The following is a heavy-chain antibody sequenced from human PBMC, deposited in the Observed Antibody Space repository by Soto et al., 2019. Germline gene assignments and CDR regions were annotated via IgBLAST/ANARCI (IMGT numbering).Heavy chain of an antibody. CDR2: LSDSGGHT. CDR1: GFTFSLYA. D-gene: IGHD2-2*01. V-gene: IGHV3-23*01. J-gene: IGHJ6*02. Sequence: EVQLLESGGGLVQPGGSLRLSCAGSGFTFSLYAMTWVRQAPGKGLERVSTLSDSGGHTYYADSVKGRFTISRDNPKTTRYLQMNSLRAEDTAVYYCAKDSQGVSVSAARGYGMDVWGQGTTVTVSS. CDR3: AKDSQGVSVSAARGYGMDV.